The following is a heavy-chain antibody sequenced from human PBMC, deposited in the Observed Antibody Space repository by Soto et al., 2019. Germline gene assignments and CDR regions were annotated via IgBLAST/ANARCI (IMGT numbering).Heavy chain of an antibody. J-gene: IGHJ6*02. Sequence: EVQLVESGGGLVKPGGSLRLSCAASGFTFSSYSMNWVRQAPGKGLEWVSSISSSSSYIYYADSVKGRFTISRDNAKNSLYLQMNSLRAEDTAVYYCASTQSRYSYGPSLYGMDVWGQGTTVTVSS. V-gene: IGHV3-21*01. CDR2: ISSSSSYI. D-gene: IGHD5-18*01. CDR3: ASTQSRYSYGPSLYGMDV. CDR1: GFTFSSYS.